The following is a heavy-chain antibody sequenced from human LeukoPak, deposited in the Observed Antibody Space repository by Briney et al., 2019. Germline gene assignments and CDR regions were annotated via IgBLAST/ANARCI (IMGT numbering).Heavy chain of an antibody. J-gene: IGHJ4*02. V-gene: IGHV3-49*03. CDR2: IRSKAFGGTA. Sequence: PGRSLRLSCTASGFPFGDYAMSWFRQAPGKGLEWGGFIRSKAFGGTAEYAASVKGRFTISRDDSTSIAYLQMNSLKTEDTAVYYCTRDGSGSYYHPPFDYWGQGTLVTVSS. CDR1: GFPFGDYA. D-gene: IGHD3-10*01. CDR3: TRDGSGSYYHPPFDY.